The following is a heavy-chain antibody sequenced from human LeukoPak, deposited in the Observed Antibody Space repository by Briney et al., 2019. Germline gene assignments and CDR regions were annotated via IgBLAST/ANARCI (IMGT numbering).Heavy chain of an antibody. Sequence: PSETLSLTCAVYGGSFSGYYWSWIRQPPGKGLEWIGEINHSGSTNYNPSLKSRVTISVDTSKNQFSLKLSSVTAADTAVYYCARSSWFGDPFDYWGQGTPVTVSS. J-gene: IGHJ4*02. CDR1: GGSFSGYY. CDR3: ARSSWFGDPFDY. V-gene: IGHV4-34*01. CDR2: INHSGST. D-gene: IGHD3-10*01.